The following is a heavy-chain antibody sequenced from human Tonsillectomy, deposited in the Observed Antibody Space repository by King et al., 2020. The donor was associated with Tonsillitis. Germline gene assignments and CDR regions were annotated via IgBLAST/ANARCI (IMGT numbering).Heavy chain of an antibody. CDR3: ARDLNLRSPADDYGMDV. V-gene: IGHV1-18*04. J-gene: IGHJ6*02. CDR2: ISAYNGNT. Sequence: VQLVESGAEVKKPGTSVKVSCKASGYTFTSYGISWVRQAPGQGLEWMGWISAYNGNTNYVQTLQGRVTMTTDTSTSTAYMELRSLRSDDTAVYYCARDLNLRSPADDYGMDVWGQGTTVTVSS. D-gene: IGHD3-3*01. CDR1: GYTFTSYG.